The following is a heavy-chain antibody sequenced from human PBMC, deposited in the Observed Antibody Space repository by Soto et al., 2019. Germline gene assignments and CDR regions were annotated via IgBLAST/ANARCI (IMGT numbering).Heavy chain of an antibody. Sequence: QVQLVQSGAEVKKPGASVKVSCKASGYTFTSYGISWVRQAPGQGLEWMGWISAYNGNTNYAQKLQGRVTMTTDTSTSTAYMELRRLRSDDTAVYYCAVTLGYCSGGSCYRRFDPWGQGTLVTVSS. CDR1: GYTFTSYG. J-gene: IGHJ5*02. CDR2: ISAYNGNT. CDR3: AVTLGYCSGGSCYRRFDP. D-gene: IGHD2-15*01. V-gene: IGHV1-18*01.